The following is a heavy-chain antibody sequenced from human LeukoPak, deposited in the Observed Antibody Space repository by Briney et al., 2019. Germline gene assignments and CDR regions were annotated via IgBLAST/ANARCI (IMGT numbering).Heavy chain of an antibody. J-gene: IGHJ3*02. CDR2: ISAYNANT. CDR3: ASASWGGAFDI. D-gene: IGHD2-2*01. Sequence: ASVKVSCKASGYSFTTYGISWVRQAPGQGLEWMGWISAYNANTNYALKLQGRVTMTTDTSTSTAYMELRSLRSEDTAVYYCASASWGGAFDIWGQGTMVTVSS. V-gene: IGHV1-18*01. CDR1: GYSFTTYG.